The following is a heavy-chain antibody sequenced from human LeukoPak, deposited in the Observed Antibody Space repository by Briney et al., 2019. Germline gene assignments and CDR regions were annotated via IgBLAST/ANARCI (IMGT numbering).Heavy chain of an antibody. CDR3: ARAGYSSTWYSRYFDL. CDR2: IGTAGDI. Sequence: PGGSLRLSCAASGFTFSSYDMHWVRQATGKGLERVSGIGTAGDIYYPGSVKGRFTISRENAKNSLYLQVNSLRAGDTAVYYCARAGYSSTWYSRYFDLWGRGTLVTVSS. J-gene: IGHJ2*01. V-gene: IGHV3-13*01. D-gene: IGHD6-13*01. CDR1: GFTFSSYD.